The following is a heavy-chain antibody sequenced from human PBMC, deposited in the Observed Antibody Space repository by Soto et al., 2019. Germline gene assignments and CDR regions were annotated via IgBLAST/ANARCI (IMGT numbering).Heavy chain of an antibody. Sequence: GGSLRLSCAASGFTFNNYAMSWVRPAPGKGLEWVSAISGNGISTYYADSVRGRFTISRDNSENTLFLQMNRLRADDTAVYYCTRDAISMVRGTHNWFDPWGQGTLVTVSS. J-gene: IGHJ5*02. V-gene: IGHV3-23*01. D-gene: IGHD3-10*01. CDR3: TRDAISMVRGTHNWFDP. CDR1: GFTFNNYA. CDR2: ISGNGIST.